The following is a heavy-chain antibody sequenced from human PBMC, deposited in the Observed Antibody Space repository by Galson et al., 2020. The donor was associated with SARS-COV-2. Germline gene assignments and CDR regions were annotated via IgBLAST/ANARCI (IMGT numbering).Heavy chain of an antibody. D-gene: IGHD3-9*01. Sequence: GGSLRLSCAASGFTFSSYGMHWVRQAPGKGLEWVAVISHDGSNKYYADPVKGRFTVARDNSKNTLYLQMNSLRAEDTAVYYCTKDQYDILTGYYAVDYWGQGTLVTVSS. V-gene: IGHV3-30*18. CDR2: ISHDGSNK. CDR1: GFTFSSYG. CDR3: TKDQYDILTGYYAVDY. J-gene: IGHJ4*02.